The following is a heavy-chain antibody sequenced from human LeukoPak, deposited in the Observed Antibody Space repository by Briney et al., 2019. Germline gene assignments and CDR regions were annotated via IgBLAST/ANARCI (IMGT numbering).Heavy chain of an antibody. CDR3: ARDARYHGSGSYYNRLDY. J-gene: IGHJ4*02. V-gene: IGHV4-30-4*08. Sequence: SETLSLTCTVSGGSISSGDYYWSWIRQPPGKGLEWIGYIYYSGSTYYNPSLKSRVTISVDTSKNQFSLKLSSVTAADTAVYYCARDARYHGSGSYYNRLDYWGQRTLVTVSS. D-gene: IGHD3-10*01. CDR2: IYYSGST. CDR1: GGSISSGDYY.